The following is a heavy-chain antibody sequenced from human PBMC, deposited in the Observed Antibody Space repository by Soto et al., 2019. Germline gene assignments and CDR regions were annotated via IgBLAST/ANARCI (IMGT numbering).Heavy chain of an antibody. D-gene: IGHD3-16*02. V-gene: IGHV1-69*01. J-gene: IGHJ6*02. CDR2: IFPKFGTT. CDR1: GDTDTNYV. CDR3: EAEMTFGKLSVV. Sequence: QVQLVQSGAEVKKPGSSVKVSCKASGDTDTNYVISWVRQAPGQGLEWIGGIFPKFGTTYSAQKLQDRLTITADESTSTVYMQLSSLRPDDTAVYYCEAEMTFGKLSVVWGQGTTVTVSS.